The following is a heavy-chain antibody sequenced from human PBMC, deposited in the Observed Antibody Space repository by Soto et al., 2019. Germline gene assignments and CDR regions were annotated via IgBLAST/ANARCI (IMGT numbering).Heavy chain of an antibody. CDR2: ISGSGGRT. V-gene: IGHV3-23*01. J-gene: IGHJ4*02. CDR1: GFTFSSYA. CDR3: AKDLDCSSTSCYAGRYFDY. D-gene: IGHD2-2*01. Sequence: EVQLLESGGGLVQPGGSLRLSCAASGFTFSSYAMSWFRQAPGKGLEWVSSISGSGGRTYYADSVKCRFTISRDNSRNMLYLQMNSLRAEDTAVYYCAKDLDCSSTSCYAGRYFDYWGEGTLVTVT.